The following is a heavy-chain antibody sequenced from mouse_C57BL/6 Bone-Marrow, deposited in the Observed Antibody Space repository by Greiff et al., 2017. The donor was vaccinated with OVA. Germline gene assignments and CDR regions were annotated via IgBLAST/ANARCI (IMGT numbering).Heavy chain of an antibody. CDR3: ARWGGSSYRVYAMDD. Sequence: EVQLQQSVAELVRPGASVKLSCTASGFNIKNTYMHWVKQRPEQGLEWIGRIDPANGNTKYAPKFQGKATITADPSSNTAYLQLISLTSEDTAIYYCARWGGSSYRVYAMDDWGQGTSVTVSS. V-gene: IGHV14-3*01. CDR1: GFNIKNTY. CDR2: IDPANGNT. J-gene: IGHJ4*01. D-gene: IGHD1-1*01.